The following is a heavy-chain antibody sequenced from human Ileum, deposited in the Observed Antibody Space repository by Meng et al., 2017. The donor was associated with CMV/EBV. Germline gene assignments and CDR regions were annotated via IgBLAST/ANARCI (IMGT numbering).Heavy chain of an antibody. V-gene: IGHV4-34*01. J-gene: IGHJ4*02. CDR2: INHVGRT. D-gene: IGHD3-16*02. CDR1: GGSLRGHY. Sequence: QVQLVQWGAGLLKPSETLSLTCAVYGGSLRGHYCNWIRQSPGNGLQWIAEINHVGRTNSNPSLASRVTISQDTSKNQCSLKLNSVTVADSAVYYCARGLFRYPAYFDLWGQGTLVTVSS. CDR3: ARGLFRYPAYFDL.